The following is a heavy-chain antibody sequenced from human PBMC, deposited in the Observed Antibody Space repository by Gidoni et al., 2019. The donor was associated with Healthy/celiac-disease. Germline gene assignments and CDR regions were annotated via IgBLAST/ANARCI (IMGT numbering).Heavy chain of an antibody. CDR3: AKDLRSVFYFDY. V-gene: IGHV3-23*01. D-gene: IGHD6-25*01. J-gene: IGHJ4*02. Sequence: EVQLLESGGGLVQPGGSLRLSCAASGFSFSSYAMSWVRQAPGKGLEWVSAISGSGGSTYYADSVKGRFTISRDNSKNTLYLQMNSLRAEDTAVYYCAKDLRSVFYFDYWGQGTLVTVSS. CDR2: ISGSGGST. CDR1: GFSFSSYA.